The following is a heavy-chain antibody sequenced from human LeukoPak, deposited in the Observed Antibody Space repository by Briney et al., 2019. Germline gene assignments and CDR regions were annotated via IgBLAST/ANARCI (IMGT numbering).Heavy chain of an antibody. V-gene: IGHV4-39*01. J-gene: IGHJ3*02. D-gene: IGHD3-22*01. CDR2: IYYSGST. CDR3: ARLRSPDITMIVGAFDI. Sequence: SETLSLPCTVSGGSISSSSYYWGWIRQPPGKGLEWIGSIYYSGSTYYNQSLKSRVTISVDRSKNQFSLKLNSVTAADTAVYYCARLRSPDITMIVGAFDIWGQGTMVTVSS. CDR1: GGSISSSSYY.